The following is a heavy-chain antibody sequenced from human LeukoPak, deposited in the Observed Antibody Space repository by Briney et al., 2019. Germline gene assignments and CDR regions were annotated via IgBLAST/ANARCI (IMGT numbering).Heavy chain of an antibody. CDR3: ARDPGDYVGNDAFDI. D-gene: IGHD4-17*01. Sequence: GRSLRLSCAASGFTFSSYGMHWVRQAPGKGLEWVAVIWYDGSNKYYADSVKGRFTVSRDNSRNTVYLQMNSLRAEDTAVYYCARDPGDYVGNDAFDIWGQGTMVTVSS. CDR1: GFTFSSYG. CDR2: IWYDGSNK. V-gene: IGHV3-33*01. J-gene: IGHJ3*02.